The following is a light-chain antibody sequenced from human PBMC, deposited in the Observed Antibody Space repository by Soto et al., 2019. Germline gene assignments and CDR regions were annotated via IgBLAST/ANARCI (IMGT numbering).Light chain of an antibody. Sequence: QSALTQPASVSGSPGQSITISCTGTSSDVGSYNYVSWYQQHPGKAPKLMIYEVTNRPSGVSHRFSGSKSGNTASLTISGLQAEDEAHYYCSSFTGLSTLYVFGTGTKVTVL. V-gene: IGLV2-14*01. J-gene: IGLJ1*01. CDR1: SSDVGSYNY. CDR3: SSFTGLSTLYV. CDR2: EVT.